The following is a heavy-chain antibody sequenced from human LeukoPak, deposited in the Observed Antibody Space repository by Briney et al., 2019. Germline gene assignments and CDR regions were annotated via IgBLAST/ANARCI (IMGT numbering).Heavy chain of an antibody. CDR1: GDSINNYY. D-gene: IGHD6-13*01. Sequence: PSETLSLTCTVSGDSINNYYWSWIRQPPGKGLEWIGSIYYSGSTYYNPSLKSRVTISVDTSKNQFSLKLSSVTAADTAVYYCARVLAAAGGGLDYWGQGTLVTVSS. CDR3: ARVLAAAGGGLDY. CDR2: IYYSGST. J-gene: IGHJ4*02. V-gene: IGHV4-59*12.